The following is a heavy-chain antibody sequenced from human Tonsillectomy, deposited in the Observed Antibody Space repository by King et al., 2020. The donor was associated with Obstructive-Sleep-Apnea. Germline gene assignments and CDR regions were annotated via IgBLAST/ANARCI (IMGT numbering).Heavy chain of an antibody. CDR2: IIPLFGIA. V-gene: IGHV1-69*01. CDR3: ARAGTVTHNHHFGMDV. J-gene: IGHJ6*02. CDR1: GGSLSNYA. Sequence: VQLVQSGAEVKKPGSAVKVSCKASGGSLSNYAVSWVRQAPGQGLEWMGGIIPLFGIANCAQSFQDRVTITADESTGTAYLELSSLRSGDTAIYYCARAGTVTHNHHFGMDVWGQGTTVTVS. D-gene: IGHD4-17*01.